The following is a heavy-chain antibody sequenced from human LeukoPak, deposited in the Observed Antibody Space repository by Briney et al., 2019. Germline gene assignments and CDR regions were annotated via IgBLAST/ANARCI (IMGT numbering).Heavy chain of an antibody. Sequence: GGSLRLSCAASGFTFSAYYMNWIRQVPGKGLEWVSYISTTSSYTNYADSVKGRFTISRDDAKNSLYLQMNSLRADDTAVYYCARDRSGCYFDYWGQGTLVTVSS. V-gene: IGHV3-11*06. CDR3: ARDRSGCYFDY. J-gene: IGHJ4*03. CDR1: GFTFSAYY. CDR2: ISTTSSYT. D-gene: IGHD3-10*01.